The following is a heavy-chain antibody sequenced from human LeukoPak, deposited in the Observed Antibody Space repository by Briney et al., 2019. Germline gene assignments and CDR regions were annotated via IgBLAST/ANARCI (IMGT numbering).Heavy chain of an antibody. D-gene: IGHD3-10*01. V-gene: IGHV1-3*01. CDR2: INAGNGNT. CDR3: ASELLRFGELLFL. J-gene: IGHJ4*02. Sequence: ASVKVSCKASGYTFTSYDINWVRQATGQGLEWMGWINAGNGNTKYSQKFQGRVTITRDTSASTAYMELSSLRSEDTAVYYCASELLRFGELLFLWGQGTLVTVSS. CDR1: GYTFTSYD.